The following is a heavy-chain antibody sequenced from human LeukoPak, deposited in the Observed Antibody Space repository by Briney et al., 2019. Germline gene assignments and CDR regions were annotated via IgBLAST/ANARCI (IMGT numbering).Heavy chain of an antibody. CDR3: AREYSGDYGLDY. CDR2: INSDGSST. D-gene: IGHD4-17*01. J-gene: IGHJ4*02. CDR1: GFTFSSYW. Sequence: GGSLRLSCAASGFTFSSYWMHWVRQAPGKRLVWVSRINSDGSSTNYADSVKFTISRDNAKNTLYLQMSSLRVEDTAVYYRAREYSGDYGLDYWGQGALVTVSS. V-gene: IGHV3-74*01.